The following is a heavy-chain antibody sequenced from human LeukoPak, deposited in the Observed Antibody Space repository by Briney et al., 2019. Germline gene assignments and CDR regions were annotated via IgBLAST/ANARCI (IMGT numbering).Heavy chain of an antibody. CDR1: GGSISNGGYY. J-gene: IGHJ4*02. V-gene: IGHV4-31*03. CDR3: AREVPMTWVAHPLGPFDY. CDR2: IYYSGST. Sequence: SQTLSLTCTVSGGSISNGGYYWGWIRQHPGKGLEWIVYIYYSGSTYYNPSLKSRVTISVDTYKNQYSLKLSSVTAAETAVYCCAREVPMTWVAHPLGPFDYWGEGTLVTVSS. D-gene: IGHD4-23*01.